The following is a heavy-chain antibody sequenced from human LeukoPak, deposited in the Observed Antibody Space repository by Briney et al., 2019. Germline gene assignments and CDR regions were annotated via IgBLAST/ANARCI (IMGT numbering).Heavy chain of an antibody. D-gene: IGHD3-10*01. CDR1: GFTVSSNY. V-gene: IGHV3-66*01. Sequence: PGGSLRLSCAASGFTVSSNYMTWVRQAPGKGLESVSLMYSGGSTYYADSVKGRFTISRDNSKNTLYLQMNSLRAEDTAVYYCARVIAARERAWFGELRLYYYSYIDVWGKGTTVTISS. J-gene: IGHJ6*03. CDR2: MYSGGST. CDR3: ARVIAARERAWFGELRLYYYSYIDV.